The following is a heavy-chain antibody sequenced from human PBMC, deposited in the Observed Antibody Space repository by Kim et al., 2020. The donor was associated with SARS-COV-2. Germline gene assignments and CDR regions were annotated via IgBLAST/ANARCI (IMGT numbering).Heavy chain of an antibody. CDR2: GNGNT. CDR3: ATWGFQH. V-gene: IGHV1-3*01. J-gene: IGHJ1*01. Sequence: GNGNTKYSQKFQGRVTITRDTSARIAYMELSSLRSEDTAVYYCATWGFQHWGQGTLVTVSS. D-gene: IGHD7-27*01.